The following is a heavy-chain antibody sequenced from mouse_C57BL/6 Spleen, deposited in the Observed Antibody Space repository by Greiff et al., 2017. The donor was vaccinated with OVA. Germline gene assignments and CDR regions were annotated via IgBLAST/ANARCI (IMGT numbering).Heavy chain of an antibody. CDR2: IDPSDSDT. V-gene: IGHV1-52*01. CDR3: ARDHHYYGSSYWYFDV. J-gene: IGHJ1*03. Sequence: QVQLQQPGAELVRPGSSVKLSCKASGYTFTSYWMQWVKQRPIQGLEWIGNIDPSDSDTHYNQKFKDKATLTVDKSSSTAYMQLSSLTSEDSAVYYCARDHHYYGSSYWYFDVWGTGTTVTVYS. D-gene: IGHD1-1*01. CDR1: GYTFTSYW.